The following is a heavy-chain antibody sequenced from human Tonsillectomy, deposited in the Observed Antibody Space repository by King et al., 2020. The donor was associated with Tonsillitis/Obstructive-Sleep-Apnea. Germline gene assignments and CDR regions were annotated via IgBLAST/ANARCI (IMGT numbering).Heavy chain of an antibody. D-gene: IGHD2-8*01. V-gene: IGHV3-11*05. CDR1: GFTFSDYY. CDR2: ISSSSSYT. CDR3: ARDPSRILYRPYMDV. Sequence: VQLVESGGGLVKPGGSLRLSCAASGFTFSDYYMSWIRQAPGKGLEWVSYISSSSSYTNYADSVKGRFTISRDNAKNSLYLQMNSLRAEDTAVYYCARDPSRILYRPYMDVWGKGTTVTVSS. J-gene: IGHJ6*03.